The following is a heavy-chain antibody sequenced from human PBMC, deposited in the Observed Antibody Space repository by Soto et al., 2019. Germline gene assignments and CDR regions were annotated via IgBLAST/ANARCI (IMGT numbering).Heavy chain of an antibody. Sequence: GESLKISCKGSGYGFTSYWIGWVRQMPGKGLEWMGIIYPGDSDTRYSPSFQGQVTISADKSISTAYLQWSSLKASDTAMYYCARHGAQLLWFGELSNYYGMDVWGQGTTVTVSS. CDR2: IYPGDSDT. V-gene: IGHV5-51*01. CDR1: GYGFTSYW. J-gene: IGHJ6*02. D-gene: IGHD3-10*01. CDR3: ARHGAQLLWFGELSNYYGMDV.